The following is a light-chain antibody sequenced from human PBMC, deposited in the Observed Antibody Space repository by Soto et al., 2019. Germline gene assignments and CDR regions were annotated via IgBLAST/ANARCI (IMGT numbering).Light chain of an antibody. CDR3: QQRSNWPSIT. J-gene: IGKJ5*01. Sequence: EIVLTQSPATLSLSPGERATLSCRASQSVSSYLACYQQKPGQAPRLLIYDASNRATGIPARFSGSVSGTDFTLTISSLEPEDFAVYYCQQRSNWPSITFGQGTRLEIK. CDR1: QSVSSY. CDR2: DAS. V-gene: IGKV3-11*01.